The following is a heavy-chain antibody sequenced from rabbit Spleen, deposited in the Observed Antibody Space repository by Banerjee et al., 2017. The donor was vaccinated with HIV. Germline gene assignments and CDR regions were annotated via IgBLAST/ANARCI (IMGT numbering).Heavy chain of an antibody. Sequence: QTLEEYGGDLVKPGASLTLTCTASGVSFSNNYYMCWGRQAPGKGLEWIACIDTGSSGFSYFASWAKGRFTISKTSSTTVTLQMTSLTAADTATYFCARDSGSSFSSYGMDLWGPGTLVTVS. D-gene: IGHD8-1*01. CDR2: IDTGSSGFS. CDR3: ARDSGSSFSSYGMDL. CDR1: GVSFSNNYY. J-gene: IGHJ6*01. V-gene: IGHV1S40*01.